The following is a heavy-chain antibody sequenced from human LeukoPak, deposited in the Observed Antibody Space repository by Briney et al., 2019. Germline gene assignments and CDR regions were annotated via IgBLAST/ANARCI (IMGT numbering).Heavy chain of an antibody. CDR1: GFTFSSYK. V-gene: IGHV3-48*03. CDR3: AREALGSCSSKTCFVDY. CDR2: ISSSGSTI. D-gene: IGHD2-2*01. Sequence: GGSLRLSCAASGFTFSSYKMKWVRQAPGKGLEWISYISSSGSTIYYADSVNGRFTISRDNSKISLFLQMNSLRAEDTADYYCAREALGSCSSKTCFVDYWGQGTLVTVSS. J-gene: IGHJ4*02.